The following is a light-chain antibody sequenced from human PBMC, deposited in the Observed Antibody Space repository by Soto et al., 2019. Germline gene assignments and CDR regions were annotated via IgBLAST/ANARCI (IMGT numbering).Light chain of an antibody. CDR3: QQRGNRPPWT. Sequence: IVLTQSPGTLSLSPWERATLSCRASQSVDKYLVWYQQKPGQAPRLLIYDASNRATGIPARFSGSGSGTDFTLTISSLEPEDFAVYYCQQRGNRPPWTFGQGTKVDIK. J-gene: IGKJ1*01. CDR2: DAS. V-gene: IGKV3-11*01. CDR1: QSVDKY.